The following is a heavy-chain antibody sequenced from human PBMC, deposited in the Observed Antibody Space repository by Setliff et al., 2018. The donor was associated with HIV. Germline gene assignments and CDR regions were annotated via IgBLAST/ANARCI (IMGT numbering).Heavy chain of an antibody. J-gene: IGHJ3*02. V-gene: IGHV1-18*01. Sequence: ASVKVSCKTSGYMFIAYGISWVRQAPGQGLEWMGWISAYNGNTNYAQKLQGRVTMTTDTSTSTAYMELRSLRSDDTAVYYCARAPTHYFGNNKSSWPDAFDIWGLGTMVTVSS. CDR2: ISAYNGNT. CDR1: GYMFIAYG. D-gene: IGHD3-10*01. CDR3: ARAPTHYFGNNKSSWPDAFDI.